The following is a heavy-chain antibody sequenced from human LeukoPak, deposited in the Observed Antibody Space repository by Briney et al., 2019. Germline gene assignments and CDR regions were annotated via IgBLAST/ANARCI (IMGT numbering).Heavy chain of an antibody. CDR3: ARYVVYCSGKYYFDY. D-gene: IGHD3-10*01. CDR2: INYSGST. CDR1: GGSISSSSYY. Sequence: SETLSLTCTVSGGSISSSSYYWGWIRQPPGKGLEWIGSINYSGSTYYNPSLKSRVTISVDTSENQFSLELSSVTAADTAVYYCARYVVYCSGKYYFDYWGQGTLVTVSS. V-gene: IGHV4-39*01. J-gene: IGHJ4*02.